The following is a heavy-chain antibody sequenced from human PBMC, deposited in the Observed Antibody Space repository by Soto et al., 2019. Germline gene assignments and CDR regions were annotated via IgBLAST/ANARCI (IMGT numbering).Heavy chain of an antibody. D-gene: IGHD2-15*01. CDR1: GGSISSSSYY. V-gene: IGHV4-39*01. CDR3: ASHPPGSSATTPYYFDS. CDR2: IYYSGHT. J-gene: IGHJ4*02. Sequence: PSETLSLTCTVSGGSISSSSYYWGWIRQPPGKGLERLGRIYYSGHTFYNPSLTSRVTLSGDTSNSQFSLKLAAVTAAGTAMYFGASHPPGSSATTPYYFDSWGQETLVTVSS.